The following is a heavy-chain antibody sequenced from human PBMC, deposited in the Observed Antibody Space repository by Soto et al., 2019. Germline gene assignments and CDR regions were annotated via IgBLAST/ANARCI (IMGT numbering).Heavy chain of an antibody. CDR2: INHSGST. CDR1: GGSFSGYY. J-gene: IGHJ6*03. CDR3: ARGTIQLYYYYYYYMDV. V-gene: IGHV4-34*01. D-gene: IGHD5-18*01. Sequence: SETLSLTCAVYGGSFSGYYWSWIRQPPGKGLEWIGEINHSGSTNYNPSLKSRVTISVDTSKNQFSLKLSSVTAADTAVYYCARGTIQLYYYYYYYMDVWGKGTTVTSP.